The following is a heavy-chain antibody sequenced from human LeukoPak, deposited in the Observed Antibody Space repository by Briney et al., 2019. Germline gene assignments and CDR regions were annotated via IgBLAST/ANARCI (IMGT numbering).Heavy chain of an antibody. CDR1: GFTFSSYA. D-gene: IGHD6-13*01. V-gene: IGHV3-23*01. J-gene: IGHJ4*02. Sequence: GGSLRLSCAASGFTFSSYAMSWVRQAPGKGLEWVSAISGSGGNTYYADSMKGRFTISRDNSKNTLYLQMNSLRAEDTALYYCAKDRGSSSCLDYWGQGTLVTVSS. CDR2: ISGSGGNT. CDR3: AKDRGSSSCLDY.